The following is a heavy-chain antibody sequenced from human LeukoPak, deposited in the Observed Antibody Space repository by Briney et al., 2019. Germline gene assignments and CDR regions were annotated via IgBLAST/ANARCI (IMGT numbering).Heavy chain of an antibody. CDR2: ISRSASNI. J-gene: IGHJ4*02. V-gene: IGHV3-21*01. Sequence: NPGGSLRLSCVASGFSFSSYNMNWVRQAPGKGLEWVSSISRSASNIYYADSVKGRFTISRDNAKNSFYLQMNSLRAEDTAVFYCARDPEGFGATYFDYWGRGTLVTVSS. CDR1: GFSFSSYN. CDR3: ARDPEGFGATYFDY. D-gene: IGHD3-16*01.